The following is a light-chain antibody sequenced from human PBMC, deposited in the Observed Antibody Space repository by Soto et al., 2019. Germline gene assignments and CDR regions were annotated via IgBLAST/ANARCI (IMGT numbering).Light chain of an antibody. CDR1: SSNIGAGYD. CDR3: QSYYSGQGGPGV. J-gene: IGLJ3*02. CDR2: GNS. Sequence: QSVLTQPPSVSGAPGQRVTISCTGSSSNIGAGYDVHWYQQLPGTAPKLLIYGNSNRPSGVRDRFSGSKSGTSASLAITGLRAADEADYYCQSYYSGQGGPGVFGGGTKLTV. V-gene: IGLV1-40*01.